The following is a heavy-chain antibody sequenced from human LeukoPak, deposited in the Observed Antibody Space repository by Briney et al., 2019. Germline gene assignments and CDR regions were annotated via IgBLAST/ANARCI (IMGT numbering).Heavy chain of an antibody. CDR3: ARQRSQMATVNGVDQYYSYYYMDV. V-gene: IGHV5-51*01. Sequence: GESLKISCKGSGYFFRDYWIGWVPQMPGKGLEWMGIIYPDDSDSRYSPSFQGQVTFSVDKSINTAYLQWSSLKASDTATYYCARQRSQMATVNGVDQYYSYYYMDVWGEGTTVTISS. J-gene: IGHJ6*03. CDR1: GYFFRDYW. CDR2: IYPDDSDS. D-gene: IGHD5-24*01.